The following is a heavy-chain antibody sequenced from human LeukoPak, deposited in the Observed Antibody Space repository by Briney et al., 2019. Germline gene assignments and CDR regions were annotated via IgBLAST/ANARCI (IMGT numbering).Heavy chain of an antibody. CDR2: ISGSGGST. CDR1: GFTFSSYA. J-gene: IGHJ4*02. D-gene: IGHD4-23*01. V-gene: IGHV3-23*01. CDR3: ARRGDGCRSFDY. Sequence: GGSLGLSCAASGFTFSSYAMSWVRQAPGKGLEWVSAISGSGGSTYYADSVKGRFTISRDNSKNTLFLQMNSLRAEDTVVYYCARRGDGCRSFDYWGQGTLVTVSS.